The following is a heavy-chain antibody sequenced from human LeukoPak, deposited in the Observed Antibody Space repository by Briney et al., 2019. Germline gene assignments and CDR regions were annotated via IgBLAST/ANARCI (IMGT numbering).Heavy chain of an antibody. Sequence: GESLKISCKGSGYSFTSYWIGWVRQMPGKGLEWIGIIYSGDSDTRYSPSFQGQVPISADKSIRPAYLQCSSLKASDTALYYCARLTGCSSTSCYRDMYYGMDVWGEGTTVTVSS. J-gene: IGHJ6*04. CDR3: ARLTGCSSTSCYRDMYYGMDV. CDR1: GYSFTSYW. CDR2: IYSGDSDT. V-gene: IGHV5-51*01. D-gene: IGHD2-2*01.